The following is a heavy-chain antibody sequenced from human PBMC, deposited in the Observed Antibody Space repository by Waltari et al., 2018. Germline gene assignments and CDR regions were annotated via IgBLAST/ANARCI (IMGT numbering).Heavy chain of an antibody. J-gene: IGHJ4*02. V-gene: IGHV3-53*01. D-gene: IGHD5-12*01. Sequence: EVQLVESGGGLIQPGGSLRLSCAASGFTVSSNYMSWVRQAPGKGLEWVSVIYSGGSTYYADSVKGRFTISRDNSKNTLYLQMNSLRAEDTAVYYCATMRGRGYSGYGLDYWGQGTLVTVSS. CDR1: GFTVSSNY. CDR3: ATMRGRGYSGYGLDY. CDR2: IYSGGST.